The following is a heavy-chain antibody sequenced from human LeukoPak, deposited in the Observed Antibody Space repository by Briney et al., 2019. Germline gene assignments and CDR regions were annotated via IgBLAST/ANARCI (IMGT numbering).Heavy chain of an antibody. Sequence: SQTLSLTCTVSGGSTSSGSYCWSWIRQPAGKGLEWIGGIYTSGSTNYDPSLKSRVTISVDTSRNQFSLKLSSVTAADTAVYYCARAYSSGYYPPENFFNSWGQGTLSPSPQ. CDR3: ARAYSSGYYPPENFFNS. J-gene: IGHJ4*02. D-gene: IGHD3-22*01. V-gene: IGHV4-61*02. CDR2: IYTSGST. CDR1: GGSTSSGSYC.